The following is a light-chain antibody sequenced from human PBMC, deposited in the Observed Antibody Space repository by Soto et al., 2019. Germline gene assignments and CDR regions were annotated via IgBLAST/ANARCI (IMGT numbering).Light chain of an antibody. CDR2: KAS. J-gene: IGKJ1*01. V-gene: IGKV1-5*03. Sequence: DIPMTQSPSTLSASVGVRVTITCRASQSISSWLAWYQQRPGKAPKLLIYKASNLESGVPSRFSGSGSGTELTLTISSLHPDDFATYYCQQYYTYPWTFGPGTKVEIK. CDR3: QQYYTYPWT. CDR1: QSISSW.